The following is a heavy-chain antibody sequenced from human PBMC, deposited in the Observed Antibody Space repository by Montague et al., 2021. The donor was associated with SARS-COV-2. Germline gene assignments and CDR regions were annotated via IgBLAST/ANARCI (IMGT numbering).Heavy chain of an antibody. J-gene: IGHJ4*02. CDR3: ARDNYDYVWGSYRYIY. D-gene: IGHD3-16*02. V-gene: IGHV3-30*04. CDR1: VFTFSSYA. Sequence: SLRLSCAASVFTFSSYAMHLVRQAPGKGLEWVAVISYDGSNKYYXXSVKGRFTISRDNSKNTLYLQMNSLRAEDTAVYYCARDNYDYVWGSYRYIYWGQGTLVTVSS. CDR2: ISYDGSNK.